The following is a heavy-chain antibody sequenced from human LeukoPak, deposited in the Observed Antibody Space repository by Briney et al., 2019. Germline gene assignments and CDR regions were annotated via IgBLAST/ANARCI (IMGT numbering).Heavy chain of an antibody. CDR3: AKGLDSSGWYSDY. D-gene: IGHD6-19*01. CDR1: GFTFSSYG. V-gene: IGHV3-33*06. CDR2: IWYDGSNK. Sequence: PGGSLRLSCAASGFTFSSYGMHWVRQAPGKGLEWVAVIWYDGSNKYYADSVKGRFTISRDNSKNTLYLQMNSQRAEDTAVYYCAKGLDSSGWYSDYWGQGTLVTVSS. J-gene: IGHJ4*02.